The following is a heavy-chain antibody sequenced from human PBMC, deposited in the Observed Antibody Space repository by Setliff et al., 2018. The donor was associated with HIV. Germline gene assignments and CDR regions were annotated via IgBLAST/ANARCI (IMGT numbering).Heavy chain of an antibody. D-gene: IGHD1-26*01. CDR1: GSSFSNYA. J-gene: IGHJ6*02. V-gene: IGHV3-23*01. CDR3: AKPLTQWGVSPYHYAFGV. CDR2: IAGTSAST. Sequence: GGSLRLSCAVAGSSFSNYAMTWVRQAPGKGLEWVSAIAGTSASTYYADSVKGRFTISRDSSKSMLYLQMNSLRVEDTAIYYCAKPLTQWGVSPYHYAFGVWGQGTTVTVSS.